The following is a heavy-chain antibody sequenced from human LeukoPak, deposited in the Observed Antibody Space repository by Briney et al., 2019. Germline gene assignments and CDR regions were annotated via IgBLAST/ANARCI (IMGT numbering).Heavy chain of an antibody. CDR3: ARLESYVWGSYRYTSCFDP. Sequence: SETLSLTCTVSGGSISSSSYYWGWIRQPPGKGLEWIGSIYYSGSTYYNPSLKRRVTISVDTSKNQFSLKLSSVTAADTAVYYCARLESYVWGSYRYTSCFDPWGQGPLVTVSS. D-gene: IGHD3-16*02. CDR2: IYYSGST. CDR1: GGSISSSSYY. V-gene: IGHV4-39*01. J-gene: IGHJ5*02.